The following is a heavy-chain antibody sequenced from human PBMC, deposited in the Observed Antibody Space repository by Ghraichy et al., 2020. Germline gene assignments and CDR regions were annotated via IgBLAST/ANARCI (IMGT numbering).Heavy chain of an antibody. CDR1: GGSISSGDYY. CDR2: IYYSGST. J-gene: IGHJ6*03. Sequence: TLSLTCTVSGGSISSGDYYWSWIRQPPGKGLEWIGYIYYSGSTYYNPSLKSRVTISVDTSKNQFSLKLSSVTAADTAVYYCARGVDYSKPDYYYYYMDVWGKGTTVTVSS. V-gene: IGHV4-30-4*01. D-gene: IGHD4-11*01. CDR3: ARGVDYSKPDYYYYYMDV.